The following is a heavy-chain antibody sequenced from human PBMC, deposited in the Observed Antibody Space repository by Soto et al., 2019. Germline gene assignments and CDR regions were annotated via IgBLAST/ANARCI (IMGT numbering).Heavy chain of an antibody. CDR1: GGSISSSSYY. D-gene: IGHD2-15*01. J-gene: IGHJ6*04. CDR3: ARVGGSSSPADPLDV. V-gene: IGHV4-39*01. CDR2: IYYSGST. Sequence: SETLSLTCTVSGGSISSSSYYWGWIRLPPGKGLEWIGSIYYSGSTYYNPSLKSRVTISVDTSKNQFSLKLSSVTAADTAVYYCARVGGSSSPADPLDVRGKGTKVTVSS.